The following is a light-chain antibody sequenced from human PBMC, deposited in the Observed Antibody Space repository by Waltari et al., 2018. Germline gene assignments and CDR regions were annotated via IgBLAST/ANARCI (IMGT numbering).Light chain of an antibody. CDR3: QHYYSIPRT. J-gene: IGKJ3*01. Sequence: ESVLTQSPGTLSLSPGERATLPCRATQTVANTYLHWYQLKPGQAPRLLIYGASSRATGIPDRFSGSGSGTDFTLTISSLQAEDVAVYYCQHYYSIPRTFGPGTKVDIK. V-gene: IGKV3-20*01. CDR1: QTVANTY. CDR2: GAS.